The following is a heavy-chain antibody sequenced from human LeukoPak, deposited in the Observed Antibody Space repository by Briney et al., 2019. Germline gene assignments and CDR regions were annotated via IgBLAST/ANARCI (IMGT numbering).Heavy chain of an antibody. CDR3: ARRYAGDYFDY. V-gene: IGHV4-38-2*01. CDR1: GYSISSGYY. Sequence: SETLSLTCAVSGYSISSGYYWGWIRQPPGKGLEWIGSIYHSGSTYYNPSLKSRVTISVDTSKNQFSLKLSSVTAPDTAVYYCARRYAGDYFDYWGQGTLVTVSS. J-gene: IGHJ4*02. CDR2: IYHSGST. D-gene: IGHD1-1*01.